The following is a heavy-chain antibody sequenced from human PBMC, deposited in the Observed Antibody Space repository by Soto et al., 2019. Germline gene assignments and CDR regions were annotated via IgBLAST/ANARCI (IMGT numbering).Heavy chain of an antibody. Sequence: GGSLRLSCAASGFTFSNAWMSWVRQAPGKGLEWVGRIKSKTDGRTTDNAAPVKGSFTISRDDTKNTLYLQMNSLKTADTAVYYCTTDAWFGELSFYFASWAQGTLVTVSS. CDR2: IKSKTDGRTT. D-gene: IGHD3-10*01. V-gene: IGHV3-15*01. CDR3: TTDAWFGELSFYFAS. CDR1: GFTFSNAW. J-gene: IGHJ4*02.